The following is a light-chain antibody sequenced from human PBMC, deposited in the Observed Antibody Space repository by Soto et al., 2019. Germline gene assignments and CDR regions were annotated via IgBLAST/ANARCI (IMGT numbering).Light chain of an antibody. J-gene: IGLJ3*02. Sequence: QSVLTQPPSVSGAPGQRVTISCTGGSSNIGAGYDVHWYQQLPGTAPKLLVSGNTNRPSGVPDRFSGSKSGTSASLAITGLQAEDEADYYCQSFDSRLSGWVFGGGTKLPVL. CDR1: SSNIGAGYD. CDR3: QSFDSRLSGWV. V-gene: IGLV1-40*01. CDR2: GNT.